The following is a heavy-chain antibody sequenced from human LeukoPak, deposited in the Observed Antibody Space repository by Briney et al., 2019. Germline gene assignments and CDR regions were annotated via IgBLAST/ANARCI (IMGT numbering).Heavy chain of an antibody. D-gene: IGHD5-18*01. CDR1: RFTFSTYA. V-gene: IGHV3-23*01. CDR3: AKGGYSYGFGLIDY. CDR2: ISGSGDTT. J-gene: IGHJ4*02. Sequence: GGSLRLSCTASRFTFSTYAMSWVRQAPGKGLEWVSSISGSGDTTYYTGSVKGRFTISRDNSKNTLYLQMNSLRAEDTAVYYCAKGGYSYGFGLIDYWGQGTLVTVSS.